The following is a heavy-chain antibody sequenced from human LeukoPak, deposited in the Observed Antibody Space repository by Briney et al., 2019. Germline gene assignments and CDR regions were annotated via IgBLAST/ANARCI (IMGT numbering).Heavy chain of an antibody. Sequence: PGGSLRLSCAASGFTFSYYEMNWVRQAPGKGMEWISYINTGGTSIYYADSVKGRFTTSRDNAKNSLYLQMNTLRAEDTAVYYCARVTGYWGSGSYDFDYWGQGTLVTVSS. CDR3: ARVTGYWGSGSYDFDY. V-gene: IGHV3-48*03. J-gene: IGHJ4*02. D-gene: IGHD3-10*01. CDR1: GFTFSYYE. CDR2: INTGGTSI.